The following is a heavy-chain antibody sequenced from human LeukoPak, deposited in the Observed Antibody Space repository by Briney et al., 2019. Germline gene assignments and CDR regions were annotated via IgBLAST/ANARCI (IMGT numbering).Heavy chain of an antibody. CDR3: ARDEGYCSGGSCYSEWAFDI. Sequence: SETLSLTCTVSGGSISSYHYYWGWIRQPPGKGLEWIGSMSYSGSTYYNPSLKSRVTISVDTSKNQFSLKLSSVTAADTAVYYCARDEGYCSGGSCYSEWAFDIWGQGTMVTVSS. J-gene: IGHJ3*02. D-gene: IGHD2-15*01. V-gene: IGHV4-39*07. CDR1: GGSISSYHYY. CDR2: MSYSGST.